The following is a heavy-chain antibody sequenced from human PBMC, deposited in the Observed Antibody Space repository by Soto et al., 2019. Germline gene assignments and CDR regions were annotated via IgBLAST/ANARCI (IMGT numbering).Heavy chain of an antibody. CDR2: IGVGGGDR. CDR1: GFTFSSYA. D-gene: IGHD3-10*01. J-gene: IGHJ4*02. CDR3: ARVRFGELV. Sequence: EVQLLESGGGLVQPGGSLRLSCAASGFTFSSYAMSWVRQAPGKGLEWVSIIGVGGGDRYYPESVKGRFTISRDNSRDTLYLEMNSVRDEDTAAYYCARVRFGELVWGQGTLVTVSS. V-gene: IGHV3-23*01.